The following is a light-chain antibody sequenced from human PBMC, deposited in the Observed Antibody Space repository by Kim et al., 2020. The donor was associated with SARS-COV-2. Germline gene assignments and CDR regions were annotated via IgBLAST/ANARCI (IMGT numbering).Light chain of an antibody. CDR3: QQSYITPFT. J-gene: IGKJ3*01. CDR2: AAS. V-gene: IGKV1-39*01. Sequence: VADRFTITCPTTQSISSHLNWYQQKPGRAPKLLISAASTLQGGVPSRFSGSGSETDFTLTISSLQPEDFATYFCQQSYITPFTFGPGTKVDIK. CDR1: QSISSH.